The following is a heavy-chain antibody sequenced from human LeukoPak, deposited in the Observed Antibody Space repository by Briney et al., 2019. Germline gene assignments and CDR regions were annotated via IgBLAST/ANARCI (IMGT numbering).Heavy chain of an antibody. Sequence: SETLSLTCTVSGGSISSYYWSWIRQPPGKGLEWIGYIYYSGSTNYNPSLKSRVTISVNTSKNQFSLKLSSVTAADTAVYYCARVDTVTTYAFDIWGQGTMVTVSS. J-gene: IGHJ3*02. CDR2: IYYSGST. V-gene: IGHV4-59*01. D-gene: IGHD4-17*01. CDR3: ARVDTVTTYAFDI. CDR1: GGSISSYY.